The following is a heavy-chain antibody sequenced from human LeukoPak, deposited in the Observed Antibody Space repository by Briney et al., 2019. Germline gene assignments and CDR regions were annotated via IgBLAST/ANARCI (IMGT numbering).Heavy chain of an antibody. J-gene: IGHJ4*02. D-gene: IGHD4-23*01. V-gene: IGHV3-30*04. CDR3: ARAIGKSEGY. Sequence: PGGSLRLSCAASGFTFSSYSMQWVRQASGEGLEWVAVTSFDGGVKFYADSVKGRFTISRDNSQNTLFLQMNSLRIEDTAVYYCARAIGKSEGYWGQGTLVTVSS. CDR2: TSFDGGVK. CDR1: GFTFSSYS.